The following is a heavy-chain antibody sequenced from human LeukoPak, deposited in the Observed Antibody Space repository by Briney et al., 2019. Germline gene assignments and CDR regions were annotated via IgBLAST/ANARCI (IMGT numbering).Heavy chain of an antibody. CDR3: ARGGIPLDV. CDR1: GGSISSGGYS. CDR2: IYHSGST. Sequence: SETLSLTCAVSGGSISSGGYSWSWIRQPPGKGLEWIGYIYHSGSTYYNPSLKSRVTISVDRSKNQSSLKLSSVTAADTAVYYCARGGIPLDVWGQGTTVTVSS. J-gene: IGHJ6*02. D-gene: IGHD1-26*01. V-gene: IGHV4-30-2*01.